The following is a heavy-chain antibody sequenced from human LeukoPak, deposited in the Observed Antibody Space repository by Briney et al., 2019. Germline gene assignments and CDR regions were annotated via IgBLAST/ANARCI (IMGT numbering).Heavy chain of an antibody. Sequence: SVKVSCKASGGTFSSYGISWVRQAPGQGLEWMGGIIPIFSTANYAQKFQGRVTITADKSTSTAYMELSSLRSEDTAVYYCARMATITSNDYWGQGTLVTVSS. D-gene: IGHD5-12*01. CDR2: IIPIFSTA. V-gene: IGHV1-69*06. CDR3: ARMATITSNDY. CDR1: GGTFSSYG. J-gene: IGHJ4*02.